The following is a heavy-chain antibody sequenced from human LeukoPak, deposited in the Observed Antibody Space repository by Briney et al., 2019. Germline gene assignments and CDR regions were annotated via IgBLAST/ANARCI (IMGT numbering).Heavy chain of an antibody. Sequence: SETLSLTCTASGVTISSYYWSWIRQPPGKGLEWIGYIYYSGSTNYNPSLKSRVTISVDTSKNQFSLKLTSVTAADTAVYYCARRITLYGMDVWGQGTTVTVSS. J-gene: IGHJ6*02. CDR3: ARRITLYGMDV. D-gene: IGHD3-10*01. CDR2: IYYSGST. CDR1: GVTISSYY. V-gene: IGHV4-59*08.